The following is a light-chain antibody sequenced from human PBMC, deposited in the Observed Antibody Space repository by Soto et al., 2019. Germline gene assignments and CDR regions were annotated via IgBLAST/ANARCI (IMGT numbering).Light chain of an antibody. CDR2: AAS. J-gene: IGKJ1*01. Sequence: IQMTQSPSSLSACVEDSVSITRRASQGISTYLNWYQQKQGKAPKLLIYAASSLQSGVPSRFSGSVSETDFTITISSLQKEDCSTYACQQRYSTTWTFGQGTKVDIK. CDR1: QGISTY. CDR3: QQRYSTTWT. V-gene: IGKV1-39*01.